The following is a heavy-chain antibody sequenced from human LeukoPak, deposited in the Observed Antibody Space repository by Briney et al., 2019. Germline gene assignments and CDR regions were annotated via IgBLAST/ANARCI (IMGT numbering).Heavy chain of an antibody. CDR1: GFTFSSYA. J-gene: IGHJ3*02. V-gene: IGHV3-30*04. CDR2: ISYDGSNK. Sequence: GGSLRLSCAASGFTFSSYAMHWVRQAPGKGLEWVAVISYDGSNKYYADSAKGRFTISRDNSKNTLYLQMNSLRAEDTAVYYCARDSGNYLDAFDIWGQGTMVTVSS. D-gene: IGHD1-7*01. CDR3: ARDSGNYLDAFDI.